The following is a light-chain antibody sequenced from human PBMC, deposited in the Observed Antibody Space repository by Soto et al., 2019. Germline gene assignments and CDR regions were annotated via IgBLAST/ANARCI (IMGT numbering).Light chain of an antibody. CDR2: GAS. CDR1: QGISNY. CDR3: QKYDRAPFT. J-gene: IGKJ3*01. V-gene: IGKV1-27*01. Sequence: DIQMTQSPSSLSAYLGARVTITCRASQGISNYLAWYQQKPGRLPKLILFGASTLQSGVPARFSGSCSGTLRTLTINGLLPEDVATYYCQKYDRAPFTLGPGTKVDIK.